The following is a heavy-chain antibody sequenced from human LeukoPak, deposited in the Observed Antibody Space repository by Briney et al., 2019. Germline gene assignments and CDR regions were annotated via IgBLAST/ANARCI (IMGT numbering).Heavy chain of an antibody. D-gene: IGHD3-3*01. Sequence: ASETLSLTCAVYGGSFSGYYWSWIRQPPGKGLEWIGEINHSGSTNYNPSLKSRVTISVDTSKNQFSLKLSSVTAADTAVYYCARVSGYYDFWSGYYLGAFDIWGQGTMVTVSS. V-gene: IGHV4-34*01. CDR2: INHSGST. J-gene: IGHJ3*02. CDR1: GGSFSGYY. CDR3: ARVSGYYDFWSGYYLGAFDI.